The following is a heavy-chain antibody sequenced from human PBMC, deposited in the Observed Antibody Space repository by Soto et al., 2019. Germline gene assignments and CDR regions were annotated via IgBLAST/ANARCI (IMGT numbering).Heavy chain of an antibody. CDR1: GGSISSGDYY. D-gene: IGHD3-22*01. V-gene: IGHV4-30-4*01. CDR2: IYYSGST. CDR3: ARGVGQVVVITN. J-gene: IGHJ4*02. Sequence: SETLSLTCTVSGGSISSGDYYWSWIRQPPGKGLEWIGYIYYSGSTYYNPSLKSRVTISVDTSKNQFSLKLSSVTAADTAVYYCARGVGQVVVITNWGQGTLVTVSS.